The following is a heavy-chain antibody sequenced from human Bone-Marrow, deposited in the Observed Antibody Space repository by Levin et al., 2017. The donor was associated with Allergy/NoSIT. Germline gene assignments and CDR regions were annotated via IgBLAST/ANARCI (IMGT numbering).Heavy chain of an antibody. CDR3: AKVREGSQWSLDI. V-gene: IGHV3-15*01. CDR1: GFSFNYAW. Sequence: PGGSLRLSCAASGFSFNYAWMNWVRQAPGKGLEWVGRMTTKIDGATDYAAPVKGRFTISRDESKNTLYLQMNSLRTEDTAVYYCAKVREGSQWSLDIWGQGTMVTVSS. CDR2: MTTKIDGAT. D-gene: IGHD3-3*01. J-gene: IGHJ3*02.